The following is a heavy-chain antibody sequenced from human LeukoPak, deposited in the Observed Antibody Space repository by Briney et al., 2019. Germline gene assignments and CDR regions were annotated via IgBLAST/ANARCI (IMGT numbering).Heavy chain of an antibody. J-gene: IGHJ4*02. CDR1: GYNFTSYW. Sequence: GESLRISCKGSGYNFTSYWITWVRQMPGKGLEWMGRIDPSDSYTNHSPSFQGHVTISADKSISTAYLQWISLKASDTAMYYCARHRSSGYYDFWGQGTLVTVSS. D-gene: IGHD3-22*01. CDR2: IDPSDSYT. V-gene: IGHV5-10-1*01. CDR3: ARHRSSGYYDF.